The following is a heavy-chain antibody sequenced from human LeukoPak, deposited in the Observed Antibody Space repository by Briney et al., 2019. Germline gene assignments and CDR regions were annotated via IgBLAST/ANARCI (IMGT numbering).Heavy chain of an antibody. J-gene: IGHJ1*01. CDR3: AREVDSSGSFQY. V-gene: IGHV4-38-2*02. D-gene: IGHD3-22*01. Sequence: SETLSLSCLFSGDSITGGRYWGWIRQPPGKGLEWIGRFHPTAPHHYSPSLKRRDTMSADTSKNQFSLKLASVTAVDTAVYYCAREVDSSGSFQYWSRGTLVTVSS. CDR1: GDSITGGRY. CDR2: FHPTAPH.